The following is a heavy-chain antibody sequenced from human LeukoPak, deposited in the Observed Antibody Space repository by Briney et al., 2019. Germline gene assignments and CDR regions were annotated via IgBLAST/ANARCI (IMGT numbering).Heavy chain of an antibody. J-gene: IGHJ6*03. CDR3: ARAQAPWYYYYYMDV. D-gene: IGHD6-6*01. CDR1: GGSINSISYY. Sequence: SETLSLTCNVSGGSINSISYYWGWIRQPPGKGLEWIGSIYYSRSIYYSPSLKSRVTISVDTSKNQFSLKLSSVTAADTAVYYCARAQAPWYYYYYMDVWGKGTTVTVSS. CDR2: IYYSRSI. V-gene: IGHV4-39*07.